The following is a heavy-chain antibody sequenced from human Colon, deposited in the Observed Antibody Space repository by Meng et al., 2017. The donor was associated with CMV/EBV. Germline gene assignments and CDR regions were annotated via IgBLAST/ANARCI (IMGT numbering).Heavy chain of an antibody. V-gene: IGHV3-30*04. J-gene: IGHJ4*02. Sequence: GGSLRLSCAASGFTFSSYAMHWVRQAPGKGLEWVAVISYDGSNKYYADSVKGRFTISRDNSKNTLYLQMNSLRAEDTAVYYCARDYLDVFDYWGQGTLVTVSS. CDR2: ISYDGSNK. CDR3: ARDYLDVFDY. D-gene: IGHD2/OR15-2a*01. CDR1: GFTFSSYA.